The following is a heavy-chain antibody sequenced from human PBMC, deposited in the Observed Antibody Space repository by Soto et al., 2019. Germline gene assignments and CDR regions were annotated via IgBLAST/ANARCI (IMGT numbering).Heavy chain of an antibody. CDR2: ISRDGGTK. Sequence: GSLRLSCAVSGFTVSTYGMHWVRQAPGKGLEWVAVISRDGGTKYYADSVKGRFAISRDNSRNTPFLEMNSLRGDDMAVYYCTGEVASGYWGQGTLVTVSS. CDR3: TGEVASGY. V-gene: IGHV3-30*03. D-gene: IGHD2-8*02. J-gene: IGHJ4*02. CDR1: GFTVSTYG.